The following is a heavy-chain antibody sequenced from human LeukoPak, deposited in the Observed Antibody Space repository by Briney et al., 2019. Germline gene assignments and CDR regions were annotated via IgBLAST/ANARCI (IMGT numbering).Heavy chain of an antibody. CDR2: NSGSGGST. CDR1: GFTFSSYD. Sequence: GGALRLSCAASGFTFSSYDMSGVRRPPAKGLEGGSANSGSGGSTYYADSVKGRFTISRDNSKNTLYLQMNSVSAEDTAVYYCAKSGCALWFGGHIDYWGKGPLVTVSS. J-gene: IGHJ4*02. V-gene: IGHV3-23*01. D-gene: IGHD3-10*01. CDR3: AKSGCALWFGGHIDY.